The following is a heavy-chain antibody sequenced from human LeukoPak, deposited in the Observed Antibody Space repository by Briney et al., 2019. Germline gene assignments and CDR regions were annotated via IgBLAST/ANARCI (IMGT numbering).Heavy chain of an antibody. CDR1: ALTFSDYA. V-gene: IGHV3-64*04. CDR3: ARDLSAAYDF. CDR2: ISTNGGST. Sequence: GGSLRLSCSASALTFSDYAMLWVRQAPGKGLEYVSAISTNGGSTNYADSVKARFTISRDNSKNTLYLQMDNLRVDDTAVYYCARDLSAAYDFWGQGILVTVSS. J-gene: IGHJ4*02. D-gene: IGHD2-21*01.